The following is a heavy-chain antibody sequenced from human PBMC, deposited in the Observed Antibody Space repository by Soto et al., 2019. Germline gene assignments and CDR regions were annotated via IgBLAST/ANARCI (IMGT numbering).Heavy chain of an antibody. D-gene: IGHD3-10*01. J-gene: IGHJ4*02. V-gene: IGHV3-66*01. CDR2: IYSGGST. CDR3: ARAWGSGSYWALYFDY. Sequence: EVQLVESGGGLVQPGGSLRLSCAASGFTVSSNYMSWVRQAPGKGLEWVSVIYSGGSTYYADSVKGRFTISRDNSKNTLYLKMNSRRAEDTAVYYCARAWGSGSYWALYFDYWGQGTLVTVSS. CDR1: GFTVSSNY.